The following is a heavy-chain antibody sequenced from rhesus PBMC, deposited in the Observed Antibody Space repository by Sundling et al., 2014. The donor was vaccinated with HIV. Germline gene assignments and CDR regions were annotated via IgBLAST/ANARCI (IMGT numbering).Heavy chain of an antibody. Sequence: QVQLQESGPGLLKPSETLSLTCAVSGGSISDNYYWNWIRQSPGKGLEWVGRISGGSTDYNPSLKSRVTISRDTSKNQFSLNLSSVTAADTAVYYCGIPHSALDYWGQGIPGQRLP. CDR1: GGSISDNYY. V-gene: IGHV4-160*01. D-gene: IGHD1-44*01. CDR3: GIPHSALDY. J-gene: IGHJ4*01. CDR2: ISGGST.